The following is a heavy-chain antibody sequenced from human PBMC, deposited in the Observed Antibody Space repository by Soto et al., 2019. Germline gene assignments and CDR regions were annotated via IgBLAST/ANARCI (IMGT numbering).Heavy chain of an antibody. J-gene: IGHJ2*01. D-gene: IGHD2-15*01. CDR2: IWYDGTQR. CDR3: FWWSGDYRDIHSFPTRRSPDL. CDR1: AGTFSTYV. V-gene: IGHV3-33*01. Sequence: GQSLRHSCAASAGTFSTYVMHLFRQVPGKGLEWVAVIWYDGTQRYYADSVKGRFTISRDNSRNTLDLEMNSLRAEDTAVYYCFWWSGDYRDIHSFPTRRSPDL.